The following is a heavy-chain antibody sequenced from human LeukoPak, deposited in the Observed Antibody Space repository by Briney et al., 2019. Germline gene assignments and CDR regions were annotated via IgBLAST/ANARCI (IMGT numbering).Heavy chain of an antibody. Sequence: PSETLSLTCAVYGGSFSGYYWTWIRHSPGKGLEWIGEITPGGSTKYNPSLKSRVTISVDKSKNQFSLKLSSVTAADTAVYYCARVEYYYDSSGYYYLYAFDIWGQGTMVTVSS. CDR2: ITPGGST. V-gene: IGHV4-34*01. D-gene: IGHD3-22*01. J-gene: IGHJ3*02. CDR1: GGSFSGYY. CDR3: ARVEYYYDSSGYYYLYAFDI.